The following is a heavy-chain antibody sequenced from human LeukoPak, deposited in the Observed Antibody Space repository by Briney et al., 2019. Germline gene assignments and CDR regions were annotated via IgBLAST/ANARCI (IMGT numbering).Heavy chain of an antibody. J-gene: IGHJ4*02. V-gene: IGHV1-2*02. CDR1: GYTFTGYY. CDR2: INPNSGGT. Sequence: GASVKVSCKASGYTFTGYYMHWVRQAPGQGLEWMGWINPNSGGTNYAQKFQGRVTMTRDTSISTAYMELSRLRSDDTAVYYCAKDSPPNTYYYDSSAYLYYFDYWGQGTLVTVSS. D-gene: IGHD3-22*01. CDR3: AKDSPPNTYYYDSSAYLYYFDY.